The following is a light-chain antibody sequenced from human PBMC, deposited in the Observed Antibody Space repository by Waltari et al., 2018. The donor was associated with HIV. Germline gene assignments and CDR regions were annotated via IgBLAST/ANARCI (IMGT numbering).Light chain of an antibody. Sequence: EPVLTQSPGTLSLSPGERPTLSCRASQTINSNDLAWYQHKPGLPPRLLIYDASTRAAGIPDRFSGGGSGTDFTLTISRLEPEDFAIYFCQQYEASPPMYTFGQGTRLEV. J-gene: IGKJ2*01. CDR1: QTINSND. CDR3: QQYEASPPMYT. CDR2: DAS. V-gene: IGKV3-20*01.